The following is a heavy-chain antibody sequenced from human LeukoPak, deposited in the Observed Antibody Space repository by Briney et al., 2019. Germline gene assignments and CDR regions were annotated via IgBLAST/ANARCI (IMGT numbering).Heavy chain of an antibody. V-gene: IGHV3-23*01. CDR1: GFTFSNYA. J-gene: IGHJ4*02. CDR3: AKDLRIYYYDSSGYRHFDY. Sequence: GGSLRLSCAASGFTFSNYAMSWVRQAPGKGLEWVSAISGSGGSTYYADSVKGRFTISRDNSKNTLYLQMNSLRAEDTAVYYCAKDLRIYYYDSSGYRHFDYWGQGTLVTVSS. CDR2: ISGSGGST. D-gene: IGHD3-22*01.